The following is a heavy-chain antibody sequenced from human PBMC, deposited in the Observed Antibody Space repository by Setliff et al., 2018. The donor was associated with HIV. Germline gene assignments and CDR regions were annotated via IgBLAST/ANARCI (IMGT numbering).Heavy chain of an antibody. CDR3: ARSRDGYNWSDP. Sequence: SETLSLTCTVSGGSIKSSSDYWGWIRQPPGKGLEWIGTIYYSGSTYYNPSLKSRVTISVDTSKNQFSLKLSSVTAADTTVYYCARSRDGYNWSDPWGQGTLVTVSS. J-gene: IGHJ5*02. CDR1: GGSIKSSSDY. D-gene: IGHD2-2*01. CDR2: IYYSGST. V-gene: IGHV4-39*01.